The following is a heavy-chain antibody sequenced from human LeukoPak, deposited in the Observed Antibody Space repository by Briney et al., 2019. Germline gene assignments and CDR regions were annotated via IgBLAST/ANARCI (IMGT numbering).Heavy chain of an antibody. CDR3: ARRITGTTPAFDI. J-gene: IGHJ3*02. Sequence: ASVKVSCKASGYTFTSYDINWVRQATGQGLEWMGWMNPDSGNTGYAQKFQGRVTITRNTSISTAYMELSSLRSEDTAVYYCARRITGTTPAFDIWGQGTMVTVSS. D-gene: IGHD1-20*01. CDR1: GYTFTSYD. CDR2: MNPDSGNT. V-gene: IGHV1-8*03.